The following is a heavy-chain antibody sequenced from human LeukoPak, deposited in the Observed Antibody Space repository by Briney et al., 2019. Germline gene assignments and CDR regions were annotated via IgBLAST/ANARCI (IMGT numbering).Heavy chain of an antibody. J-gene: IGHJ5*02. CDR3: AREKIGYYDGSGRGWFDP. V-gene: IGHV4-61*02. CDR2: VYTSGST. D-gene: IGHD3-22*01. Sequence: SETLSLTCTVSGGSISSDNYSWSWIRQPAGKGLEWIGRVYTSGSTNYNPSLKSRVTISVDTSKKQFPLKLSSVTAADTAVYYCAREKIGYYDGSGRGWFDPWGQGTLVTVSS. CDR1: GGSISSDNYS.